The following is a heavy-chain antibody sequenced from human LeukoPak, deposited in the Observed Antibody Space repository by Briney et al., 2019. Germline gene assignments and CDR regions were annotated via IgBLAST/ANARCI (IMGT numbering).Heavy chain of an antibody. CDR3: ARRGYCSSTSCPEDYNWNDY. D-gene: IGHD2-2*01. Sequence: SETLSLTCAVYGGYFSGYYWSWIRQPPGKGLEWIGEINHSGSTNYNPSLKSRVTISVDTSKNQFSLKLSSVTAADTAVYYCARRGYCSSTSCPEDYNWNDYWGQGTLVTVSS. CDR2: INHSGST. V-gene: IGHV4-34*01. CDR1: GGYFSGYY. J-gene: IGHJ4*02.